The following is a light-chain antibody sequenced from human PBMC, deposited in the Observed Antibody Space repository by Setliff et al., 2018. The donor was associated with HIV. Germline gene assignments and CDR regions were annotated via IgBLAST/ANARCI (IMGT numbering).Light chain of an antibody. V-gene: IGLV6-57*01. CDR3: QSYDSSNHVI. J-gene: IGLJ2*01. CDR2: EDN. Sequence: NFMLTQPHSVSESPGKTVTISCTRSSGSIGSNYVQWYQQRPGSSPTTVIFEDNQRPSGVPGRFSASIDSSSNSASLTISGLKTEDEADYYCQSYDSSNHVIFGGGT. CDR1: SGSIGSNY.